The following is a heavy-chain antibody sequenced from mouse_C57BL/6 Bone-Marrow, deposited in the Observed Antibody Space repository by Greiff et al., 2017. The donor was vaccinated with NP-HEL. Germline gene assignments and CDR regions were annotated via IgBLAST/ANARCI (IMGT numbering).Heavy chain of an antibody. D-gene: IGHD1-1*01. CDR2: IYPGGGYT. Sequence: QVQLQQSGAELVRPGTSVKMSCKASGYNFTNSWMGWAKQRPGHGLEWIGDIYPGGGYTNYTEKFKGKATLTADKSSSTAYMQFSSLTSEDSAIYYCARGILRSGGYFDVWGTGTTVTVSS. CDR1: GYNFTNSW. V-gene: IGHV1-63*01. J-gene: IGHJ1*03. CDR3: ARGILRSGGYFDV.